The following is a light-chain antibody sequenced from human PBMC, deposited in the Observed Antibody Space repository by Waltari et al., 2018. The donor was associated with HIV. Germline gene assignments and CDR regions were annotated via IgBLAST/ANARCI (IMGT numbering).Light chain of an antibody. Sequence: SYVLTQAPSLSVAPGQTATISCGNLGRNSVRGYRQKPGRAPLLVVLDDVDRSSGIPARFSGARSGERATLTIRGVEAGDEADYYCQVWDRSYKEAVFGGGT. CDR2: DDV. CDR1: NLGRNS. V-gene: IGLV3-21*02. J-gene: IGLJ2*01. CDR3: QVWDRSYKEAV.